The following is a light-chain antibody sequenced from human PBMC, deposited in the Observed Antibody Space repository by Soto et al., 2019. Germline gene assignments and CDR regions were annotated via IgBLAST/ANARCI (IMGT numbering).Light chain of an antibody. Sequence: EIVLTQSPGTLSLSPGARAPLSCRASQSVSSSYLAWYQQKPGQAPRLLIYGASTRATGIPARFSGSGSGTEFTLTISSLQSEDFAVYYCQQYNNWPRTFGQGTKVDNK. CDR3: QQYNNWPRT. CDR1: QSVSSSY. J-gene: IGKJ1*01. CDR2: GAS. V-gene: IGKV3-15*01.